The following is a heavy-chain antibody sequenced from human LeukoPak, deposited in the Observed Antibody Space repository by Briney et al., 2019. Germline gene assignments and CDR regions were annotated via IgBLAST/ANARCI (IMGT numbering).Heavy chain of an antibody. CDR2: INPSGAST. Sequence: ASVKVSCKASGYTFTSYYMHWVRQAPGQGLEWMGIINPSGASTGYAQKFQGRVTMTWDTSTTTVYMELSSLRSEDTAVYYCARFGSNWYSSFDYWGQGTLVTVSS. V-gene: IGHV1-46*01. CDR3: ARFGSNWYSSFDY. D-gene: IGHD6-13*01. CDR1: GYTFTSYY. J-gene: IGHJ4*02.